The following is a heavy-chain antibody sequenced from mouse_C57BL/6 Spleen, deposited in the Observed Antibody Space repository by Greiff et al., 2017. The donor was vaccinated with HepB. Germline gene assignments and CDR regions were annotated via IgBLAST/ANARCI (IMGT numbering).Heavy chain of an antibody. Sequence: QVQLKQPGAELVKPGASVKLSCKASGYTFTSYWMHWVKQRPGQGLEWIGMIHPNSGSTNYNEKFKSKATLTVDKSSSTAYMQLSSLTSEDSAVYYCARRGTTVVVGDYYAMDYWGQGTSVTVSS. V-gene: IGHV1-64*01. J-gene: IGHJ4*01. CDR2: IHPNSGST. D-gene: IGHD1-1*01. CDR3: ARRGTTVVVGDYYAMDY. CDR1: GYTFTSYW.